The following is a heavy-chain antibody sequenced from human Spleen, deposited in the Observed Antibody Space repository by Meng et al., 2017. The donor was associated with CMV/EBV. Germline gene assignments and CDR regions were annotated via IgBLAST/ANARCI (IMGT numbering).Heavy chain of an antibody. Sequence: GESLKISCAASGFTFISYAMSWVRQAPGKGPEWVSGISGSGTTTYYADSVKGRFTISRDNSKNTLYLQMNSLRAEDTAIYYCAKGQYYYESSGYSYYYAIDVWGQGTTVTVSS. V-gene: IGHV3-23*01. D-gene: IGHD3-22*01. CDR2: ISGSGTTT. CDR1: GFTFISYA. CDR3: AKGQYYYESSGYSYYYAIDV. J-gene: IGHJ6*02.